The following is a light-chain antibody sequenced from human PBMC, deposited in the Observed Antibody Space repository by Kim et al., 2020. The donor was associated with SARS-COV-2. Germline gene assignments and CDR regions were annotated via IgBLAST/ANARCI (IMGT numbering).Light chain of an antibody. J-gene: IGKJ1*01. CDR1: QGISNN. CDR2: AAS. V-gene: IGKV1-27*01. CDR3: QKYNSAPWT. Sequence: ASVGDRFTLTCRASQGISNNLAWYQHKPGKVPTLLIFAASTLQSGVPSRFSGSGSGTDFTLTISSLQPEDFATYYCQKYNSAPWTFGQGTKVEIK.